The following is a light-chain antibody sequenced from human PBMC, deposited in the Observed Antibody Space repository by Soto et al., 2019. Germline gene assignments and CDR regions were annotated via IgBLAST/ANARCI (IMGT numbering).Light chain of an antibody. J-gene: IGKJ1*01. CDR3: MQGTHWPWT. CDR1: QSLVYSNGNAY. V-gene: IGKV2-30*01. CDR2: QVS. Sequence: DAVLTQSPLSLPVTLGQPAAISCRSSQSLVYSNGNAYLIWFQQRPGQSPRRLIYQVSTRDAGGPDRFSGSWSGPYFTLTSSRGEAGDVGLYYCMQGTHWPWTFGQGTKVEIK.